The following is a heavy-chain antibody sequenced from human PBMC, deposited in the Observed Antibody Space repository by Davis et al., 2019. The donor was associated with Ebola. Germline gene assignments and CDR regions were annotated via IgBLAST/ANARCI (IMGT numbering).Heavy chain of an antibody. D-gene: IGHD1/OR15-1a*01. CDR1: GFSFSTYA. CDR2: TSFDGSNK. Sequence: PGGSLRLSCAASGFSFSTYAIHWVRQAPGKGLEWLAVTSFDGSNKYYADSVKGRFTISRDNSESTQYLQMDSLRGEDTAVYFCARESHLDQRLFDYWGQGTLVTVSS. V-gene: IGHV3-30-3*01. J-gene: IGHJ4*02. CDR3: ARESHLDQRLFDY.